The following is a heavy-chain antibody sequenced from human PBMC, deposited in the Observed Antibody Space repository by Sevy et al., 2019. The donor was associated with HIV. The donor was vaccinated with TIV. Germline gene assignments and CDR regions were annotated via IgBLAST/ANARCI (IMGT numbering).Heavy chain of an antibody. D-gene: IGHD6-13*01. CDR2: IYPGDSDS. V-gene: IGHV5-51*01. J-gene: IGHJ6*02. Sequence: GESLKISCKGSGYIFSNYWIAWVRQMPGKGLEWMGIIYPGDSDSSYSPSFQVQVTISADKSISTAFLQWSSLKASDTAKYYCARATAGTAPHYSYYTMDIWGQGTTVTVSS. CDR3: ARATAGTAPHYSYYTMDI. CDR1: GYIFSNYW.